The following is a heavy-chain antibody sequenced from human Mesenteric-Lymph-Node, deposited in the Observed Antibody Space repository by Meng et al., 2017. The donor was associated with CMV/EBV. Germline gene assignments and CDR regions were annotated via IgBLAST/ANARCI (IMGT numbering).Heavy chain of an antibody. V-gene: IGHV3-7*01. J-gene: IGHJ4*02. CDR1: GFTFSNYW. CDR2: INQDGSDK. CDR3: AGGAALHY. Sequence: GGSLRLSCAASGFTFSNYWMTWFRQAPGKGLEWVANINQDGSDKYYVDSVRGRFTISGDNAKNSLYLQMGSLRAEDTAVYYCAGGAALHYWGQGTLVTVSS. D-gene: IGHD2-21*02.